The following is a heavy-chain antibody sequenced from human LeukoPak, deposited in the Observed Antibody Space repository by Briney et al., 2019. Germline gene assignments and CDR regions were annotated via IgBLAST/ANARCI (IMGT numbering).Heavy chain of an antibody. CDR2: IYYSGST. Sequence: SETLSLTCTVSGGSISSSSYYWGWIRQPPGKGLEWIGSIYYSGSTYYNPSLKSRVTISVDTSKNQFSLKLSSVTAADTAVYYCASGLWFGELFFHYWGQGTLVTVSS. CDR3: ASGLWFGELFFHY. V-gene: IGHV4-39*07. D-gene: IGHD3-10*01. CDR1: GGSISSSSYY. J-gene: IGHJ4*02.